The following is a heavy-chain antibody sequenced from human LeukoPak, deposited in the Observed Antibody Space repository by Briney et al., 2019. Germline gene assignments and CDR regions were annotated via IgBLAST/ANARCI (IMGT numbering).Heavy chain of an antibody. D-gene: IGHD5-12*01. CDR1: GGSISSYY. J-gene: IGHJ6*03. CDR3: AGDDSGYVKRYYYYYMDV. Sequence: SETLSLTCTVSGGSISSYYWSWIRQPAGKGLEWIGRIYTSGSTNYNPSLKSRVTMSVDTSKNQFSLKLSSVTAADTAVYYCAGDDSGYVKRYYYYYMDVWGKGTTVTVSS. V-gene: IGHV4-4*07. CDR2: IYTSGST.